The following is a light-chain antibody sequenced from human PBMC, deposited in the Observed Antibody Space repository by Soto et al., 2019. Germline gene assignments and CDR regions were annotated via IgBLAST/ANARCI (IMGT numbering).Light chain of an antibody. Sequence: EIVMMQFPATLSVSPGEGATLSCRASQSVDSNLAWYQQKPGQAPRLLIYGASTRATGIPDRFRGSGSGTEFTLTISSLQSEDFAVYYCQQYDSWPLTFGGGTKVDI. V-gene: IGKV3D-15*01. J-gene: IGKJ4*01. CDR1: QSVDSN. CDR3: QQYDSWPLT. CDR2: GAS.